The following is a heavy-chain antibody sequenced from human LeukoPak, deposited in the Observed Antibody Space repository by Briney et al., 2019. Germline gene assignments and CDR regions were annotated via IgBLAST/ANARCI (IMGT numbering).Heavy chain of an antibody. CDR1: GGSISSYY. J-gene: IGHJ4*02. V-gene: IGHV4-59*01. CDR3: ARDSVGAYDH. Sequence: SGTLSLTCTVSGGSISSYYWSWIRQPPGKGLEWIGYIYYSGSTNYNPSLKSRDTISVDTSKNQFSLKLSSVTAADTAVYYCARDSVGAYDHWGQGTLVTVSS. CDR2: IYYSGST. D-gene: IGHD1-26*01.